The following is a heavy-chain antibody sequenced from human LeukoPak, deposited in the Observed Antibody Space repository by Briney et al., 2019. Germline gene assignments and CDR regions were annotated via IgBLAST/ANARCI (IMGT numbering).Heavy chain of an antibody. CDR3: ARDLGYTSSSPFWYFDL. CDR1: GYSISSGFY. J-gene: IGHJ2*01. D-gene: IGHD6-6*01. V-gene: IGHV4-38-2*02. CDR2: NYHSGST. Sequence: SDTLSLTCAVSGYSISSGFYWGWIRQPPGKGLDWIGSNYHSGSTYFNPSLKSRVTISVDTSKNQFSLKLSSVTAADTAVYYCARDLGYTSSSPFWYFDLWDRGTLVTVSS.